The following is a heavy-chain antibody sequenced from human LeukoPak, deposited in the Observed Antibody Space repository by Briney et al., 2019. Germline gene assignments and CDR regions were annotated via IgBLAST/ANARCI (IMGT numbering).Heavy chain of an antibody. J-gene: IGHJ4*02. CDR2: ISWNSGSI. V-gene: IGHV3-9*01. Sequence: GGSLRLSCAASGFTFDDYAMHWVRQAPGKGLEWVSGISWNSGSIGYADSVKGRFTISRDNAKNSLYLQMNSLRAEDTATYYCVRERAGFDYWGQGTLVTVSS. CDR1: GFTFDDYA. CDR3: VRERAGFDY.